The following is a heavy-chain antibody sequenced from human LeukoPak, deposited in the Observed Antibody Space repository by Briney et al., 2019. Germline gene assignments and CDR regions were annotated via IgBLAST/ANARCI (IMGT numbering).Heavy chain of an antibody. J-gene: IGHJ4*02. CDR2: ITGSGSST. D-gene: IGHD6-13*01. CDR1: GFTFSNYA. CDR3: AKDAKYSTSWYYFDY. V-gene: IGHV3-23*01. Sequence: GGSLILSCAASGFTFSNYAMTWVRQAPGKGLEWVSAITGSGSSTYYADSVKGRFTISRDNSKNTLYLQMNSLRAEDTAVYYCAKDAKYSTSWYYFDYWGQGTLVTVSS.